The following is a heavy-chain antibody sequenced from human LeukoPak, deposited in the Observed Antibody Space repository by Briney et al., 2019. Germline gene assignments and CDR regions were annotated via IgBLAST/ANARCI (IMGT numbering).Heavy chain of an antibody. V-gene: IGHV3-30*18. J-gene: IGHJ5*02. CDR3: AKDQGIAVAGTEFRS. CDR2: ISYDGSNK. D-gene: IGHD6-19*01. CDR1: GFTFSSYG. Sequence: PGGSLRLSCAASGFTFSSYGMHWVRRAPGKGLEWVAVISYDGSNKYYADSVKGRFTISRDNSKNTLYLQMNSLRAEDTAVYYCAKDQGIAVAGTEFRSWGQGTLVTVSS.